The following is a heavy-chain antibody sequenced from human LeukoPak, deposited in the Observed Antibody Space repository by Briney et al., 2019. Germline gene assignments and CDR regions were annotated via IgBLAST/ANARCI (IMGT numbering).Heavy chain of an antibody. V-gene: IGHV5-51*01. D-gene: IGHD1-26*01. J-gene: IGHJ5*02. CDR2: IYPGDSDT. CDR3: ARQSGSYYPRPDEYIWFDP. Sequence: GESLKISCKGSGYSFTSYWIGWVRQMPGKGLEWMGIIYPGDSDTRYSPSFQGQVTISADKSISTAYLQWSSLKASDTAMYYCARQSGSYYPRPDEYIWFDPWGQGTLVTVSS. CDR1: GYSFTSYW.